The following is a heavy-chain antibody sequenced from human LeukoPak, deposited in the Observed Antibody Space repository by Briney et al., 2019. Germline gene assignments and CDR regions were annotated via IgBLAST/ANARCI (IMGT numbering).Heavy chain of an antibody. Sequence: QPGRSLRLSCAASGFTFSSYAMHWVRRAPGKGLEWVAVISYDGSNKYYADSVKGRFTISRDNSKNTLYLQMNSLRAEDTAVYYCARDRVGATDYFDYWGQGTLVTVSS. D-gene: IGHD1-26*01. CDR2: ISYDGSNK. CDR1: GFTFSSYA. CDR3: ARDRVGATDYFDY. V-gene: IGHV3-30-3*01. J-gene: IGHJ4*02.